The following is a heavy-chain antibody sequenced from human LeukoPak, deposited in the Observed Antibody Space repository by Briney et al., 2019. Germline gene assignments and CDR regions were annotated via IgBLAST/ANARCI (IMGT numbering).Heavy chain of an antibody. J-gene: IGHJ5*02. D-gene: IGHD2-2*01. CDR2: IYYSGST. V-gene: IGHV4-59*01. CDR1: GGSISSNY. CDR3: AGYCSSTSCYGSDP. Sequence: PSETLSLTCTVSGGSISSNYWSWIRQPPGKGLEWIGYIYYSGSTNYNPSLKSRVTISVDTSKNQFSLKLSSVTAADTAVYYCAGYCSSTSCYGSDPWGQGTLVSVSS.